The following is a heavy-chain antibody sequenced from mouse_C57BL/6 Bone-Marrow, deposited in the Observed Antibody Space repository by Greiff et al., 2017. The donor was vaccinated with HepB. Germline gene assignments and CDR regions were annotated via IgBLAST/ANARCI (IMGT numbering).Heavy chain of an antibody. CDR1: GFTFSDAW. V-gene: IGHV6-6*01. Sequence: EVMLVESGGGLVQPGGSMKLSCAASGFTFSDAWMDWVRQSPEKGLEWVAEIRNKANNHATYYAESVKGRFTISRDDSKSSVYLQMNSLRAEDTGIYYCTRPGGSLYYFDYWGQGTTLTVSS. J-gene: IGHJ2*01. CDR3: TRPGGSLYYFDY. CDR2: IRNKANNHAT.